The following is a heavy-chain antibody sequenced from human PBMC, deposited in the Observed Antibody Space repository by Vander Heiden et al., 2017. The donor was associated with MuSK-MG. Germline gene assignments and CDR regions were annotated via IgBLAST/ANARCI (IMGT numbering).Heavy chain of an antibody. Sequence: QVQLQQWGAGLLKPSETLSLTCAVYGGSFSGYYWSWIRQPPGKGLEWNGEINHSGSTNYNPSLKSRVTISVDTSKNQFSLKLSSVTAADTAVYYCARAPRQFYDFWSGYYTGPWFDPWGQGTLVTVSS. CDR1: GGSFSGYY. CDR3: ARAPRQFYDFWSGYYTGPWFDP. CDR2: INHSGST. V-gene: IGHV4-34*01. D-gene: IGHD3-3*01. J-gene: IGHJ5*02.